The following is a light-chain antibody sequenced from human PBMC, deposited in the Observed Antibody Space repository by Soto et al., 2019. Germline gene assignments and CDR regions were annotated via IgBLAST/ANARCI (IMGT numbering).Light chain of an antibody. CDR3: QQYDNLPFT. J-gene: IGKJ4*01. Sequence: DIQVTQSPSTLSASVGDRVTITCRASQTISSWLAWYQQKPGKAPKVLIYDASNLKTGVPPRFSGSRSGTDFTFTISSLQPEDVATYYCQQYDNLPFTFGGGTKVDIK. CDR2: DAS. V-gene: IGKV1-33*01. CDR1: QTISSW.